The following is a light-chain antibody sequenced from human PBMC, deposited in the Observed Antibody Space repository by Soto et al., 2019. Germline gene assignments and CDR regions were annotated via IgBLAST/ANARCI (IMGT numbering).Light chain of an antibody. CDR3: LQSYSAPLP. V-gene: IGKV1-39*01. Sequence: DIQMTQSPPSLSASVGDRVTITCRASQSISNYLNWYQQKVGKAPQLMIYGASNLQSGVPARFSGSGSGTDFTLTISDLQPEDFATFYCLQSYSAPLPVGGGTKVDIK. CDR1: QSISNY. CDR2: GAS. J-gene: IGKJ4*01.